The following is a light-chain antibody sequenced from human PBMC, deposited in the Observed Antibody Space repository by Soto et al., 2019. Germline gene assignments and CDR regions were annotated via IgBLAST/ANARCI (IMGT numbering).Light chain of an antibody. CDR2: GAS. J-gene: IGKJ1*01. Sequence: EIVMTQSPATLSVSPGERATLSCRASQSVSSNLAWYQQKPGQAPRLLIYGASTRATGIPARFSGSGSGTDFTLTISSLQSEDFAVYYCQQYNNWTPMAFGQGTKVEIK. V-gene: IGKV3-15*01. CDR3: QQYNNWTPMA. CDR1: QSVSSN.